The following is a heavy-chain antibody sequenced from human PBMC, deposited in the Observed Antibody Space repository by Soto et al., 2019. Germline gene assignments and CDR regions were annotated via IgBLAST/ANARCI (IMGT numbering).Heavy chain of an antibody. Sequence: GGSLRLSCAASGFTFEDYAMHWVRQAPGKGLEWVSGISWNSGSIGYADSVKGRFTISRDNAKNSLYLQMNSLRAEDTALYYCAKGGNDFWSGYRTRYYYYYMDVWGKGTTVTVSS. CDR3: AKGGNDFWSGYRTRYYYYYMDV. V-gene: IGHV3-9*01. D-gene: IGHD3-3*01. CDR1: GFTFEDYA. J-gene: IGHJ6*03. CDR2: ISWNSGSI.